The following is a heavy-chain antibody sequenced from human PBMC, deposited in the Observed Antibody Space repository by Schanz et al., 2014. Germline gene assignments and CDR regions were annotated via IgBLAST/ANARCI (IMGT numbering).Heavy chain of an antibody. CDR2: ISSSGTTI. Sequence: EVRLVESGGGLVQPGGSLRLSCTASGFAFSSYSMNWVRQAPGKGLEWVSYISSSGTTIYYADSVKGRFTISRDNAKNSLLLQMNSLRVEDTAVYYCASGVLVSSLQKVLQFWGRGTLVIVSS. CDR1: GFAFSSYS. CDR3: ASGVLVSSLQKVLQF. V-gene: IGHV3-48*01. D-gene: IGHD3-16*02. J-gene: IGHJ1*01.